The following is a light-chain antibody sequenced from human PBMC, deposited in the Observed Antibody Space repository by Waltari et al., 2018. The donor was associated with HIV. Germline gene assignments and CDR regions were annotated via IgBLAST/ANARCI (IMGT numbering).Light chain of an antibody. CDR3: QQYADLPLT. J-gene: IGKJ4*01. V-gene: IGKV1-5*01. Sequence: DIQMTQSPSNLSASVGDRVTITCRASQSISSWLAWYQQKPGKAPKLLIYDASKLQTGVPSRFSGSDSGTDLTLTITSLQSEDIGTYYCQQYADLPLTFGGGTQVEIK. CDR1: QSISSW. CDR2: DAS.